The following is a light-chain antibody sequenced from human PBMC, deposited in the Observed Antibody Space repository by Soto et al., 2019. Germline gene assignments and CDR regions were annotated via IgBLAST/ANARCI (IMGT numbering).Light chain of an antibody. V-gene: IGKV1-5*03. J-gene: IGKJ1*01. Sequence: DIQMTQSPSALSASVGDRVTITCRASQSSSSWLAWYQQKPGKAPKLLIYKASNLESGVPSRFSGSGSGTEFTLTISSLLPDDFATYYCQQYNGYSRTFGQGTKVDIK. CDR2: KAS. CDR1: QSSSSW. CDR3: QQYNGYSRT.